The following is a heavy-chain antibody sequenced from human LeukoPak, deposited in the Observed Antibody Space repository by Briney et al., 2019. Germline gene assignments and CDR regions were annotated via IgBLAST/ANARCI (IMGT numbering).Heavy chain of an antibody. CDR3: ARPYGDYSLFDY. CDR1: GYTFTSYG. CDR2: INPNSGGT. Sequence: GASVKVSCKASGYTFTSYGISWVRQAPGQGLEWMGWINPNSGGTNYAQKFQGRVTMTRDTSISTAYMELSRLRSDDTAVYYCARPYGDYSLFDYWGQGTLVTVSS. V-gene: IGHV1-2*02. D-gene: IGHD4-17*01. J-gene: IGHJ4*02.